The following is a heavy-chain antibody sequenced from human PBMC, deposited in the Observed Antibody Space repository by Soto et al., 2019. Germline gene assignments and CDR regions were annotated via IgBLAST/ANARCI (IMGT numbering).Heavy chain of an antibody. V-gene: IGHV3-33*01. J-gene: IGHJ6*02. D-gene: IGHD1-1*01. CDR1: GFTFSSYG. CDR3: ARDGRGPGGGMDV. Sequence: QVQLVESGGGVVQPGRSLRLSCAASGFTFSSYGMHWVRQAPGKGLEWVAVIWYDGSNKYYADSVKGRFTISRDNSKNTLYLQMNSLRDEDTAVYYCARDGRGPGGGMDVWGQGTTVTVSS. CDR2: IWYDGSNK.